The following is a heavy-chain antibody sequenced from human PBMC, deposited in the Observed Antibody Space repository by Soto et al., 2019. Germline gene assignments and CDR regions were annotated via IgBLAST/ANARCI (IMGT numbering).Heavy chain of an antibody. CDR3: ARARVLLWFGESPPGDY. CDR2: ISYDGSNK. V-gene: IGHV3-30-3*01. Sequence: GGSLRLSCAASGFTFSSYAMHWVRQAPGKGLEWVAVISYDGSNKYYADSVKGRFTISRDNSKNTLYLQMNSLRAEDTAVYYCARARVLLWFGESPPGDYWGQGTLVTVSS. CDR1: GFTFSSYA. J-gene: IGHJ4*02. D-gene: IGHD3-10*01.